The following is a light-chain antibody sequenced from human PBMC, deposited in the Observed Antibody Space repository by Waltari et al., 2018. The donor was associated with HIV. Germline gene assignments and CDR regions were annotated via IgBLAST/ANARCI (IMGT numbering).Light chain of an antibody. V-gene: IGLV2-11*01. CDR1: SSDFGDYNY. CDR3: CSYAGTYTWV. CDR2: DIT. J-gene: IGLJ3*02. Sequence: HSALTQPRSVSGSPGQSVPISCPGTSSDFGDYNYVSWYQQPPGKAPKLLIFDITKRPSGVPDRFSGSKSGNTASLTISGLHLEDEANYYCCSYAGTYTWVFGGGTTLTVL.